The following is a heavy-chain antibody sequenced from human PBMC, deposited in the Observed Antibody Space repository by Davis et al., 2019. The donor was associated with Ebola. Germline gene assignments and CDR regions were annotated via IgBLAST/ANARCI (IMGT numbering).Heavy chain of an antibody. J-gene: IGHJ4*02. V-gene: IGHV3-30*04. CDR2: ISYDGS. D-gene: IGHD6-19*01. Sequence: SLKISCAASGFTFSSYPMHWVRQAPGKGLEWVAVISYDGSDSVKGRFTISRDNSKNTLYLQMNRLSAEDTAVYYCARGVAVGGFSFDYWGQGTLVTVSS. CDR1: GFTFSSYP. CDR3: ARGVAVGGFSFDY.